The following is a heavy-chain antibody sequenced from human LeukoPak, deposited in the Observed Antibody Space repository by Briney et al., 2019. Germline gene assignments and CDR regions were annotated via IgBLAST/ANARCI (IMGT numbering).Heavy chain of an antibody. Sequence: PGGSLRLSCAASGSSFSSYSMSWVRQAPGKGLEWVSYTSSSSSTIYYADAVKGRFTISRDNAKNSLYLQMNSLRAEDTAVYYCAGGLFYLPYWGQGTLVTVSS. CDR2: TSSSSSTI. D-gene: IGHD3-16*01. CDR3: AGGLFYLPY. J-gene: IGHJ4*02. CDR1: GSSFSSYS. V-gene: IGHV3-48*04.